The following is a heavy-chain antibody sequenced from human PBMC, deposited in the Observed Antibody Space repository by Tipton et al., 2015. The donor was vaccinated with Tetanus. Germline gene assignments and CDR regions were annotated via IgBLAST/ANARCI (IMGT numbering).Heavy chain of an antibody. Sequence: SGFIFSSYGIHWVRQAPGKGLEWVAVSWYDGTDTYYADSVKGRFTLSRDNSKNTLYLQMNSLRVEDTAVYYCAREADCSGGSCFSGDFDNWGQGTQVTVSS. V-gene: IGHV3-33*01. D-gene: IGHD2-15*01. CDR2: SWYDGTDT. CDR3: AREADCSGGSCFSGDFDN. CDR1: GFIFSSYG. J-gene: IGHJ4*02.